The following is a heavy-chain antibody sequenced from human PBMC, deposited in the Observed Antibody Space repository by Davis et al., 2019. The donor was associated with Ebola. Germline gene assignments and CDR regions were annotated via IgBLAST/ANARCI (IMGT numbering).Heavy chain of an antibody. CDR1: GFTFSSFA. Sequence: PGGSLRLSCAASGFTFSSFALTWVRQAPGTGLEWVSTTGASGTKAYYAESVKGRFAMSRDNSMNTLSLQMNSLRAEDTAVYFCAREGYLVATLPFDSWGQGTLVTVSS. CDR2: TGASGTKA. CDR3: AREGYLVATLPFDS. D-gene: IGHD3-9*01. V-gene: IGHV3-23*01. J-gene: IGHJ1*01.